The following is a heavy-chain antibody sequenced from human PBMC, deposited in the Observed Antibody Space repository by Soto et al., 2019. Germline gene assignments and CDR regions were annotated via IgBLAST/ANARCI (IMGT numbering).Heavy chain of an antibody. D-gene: IGHD3-10*01. CDR2: INHRGNT. J-gene: IGHJ6*02. CDR3: ARGRNGSGTFYYYSGMDV. CDR1: GGSFSGSFSGYY. Sequence: QVQLQQWGAGLLKPSETLSLTCAVYGGSFSGSFSGYYWTWIRQPPGKGLEWIGEINHRGNTNYNPSLKSRVTISVDTSKIQLSLKLSSVTAADTAVYYCARGRNGSGTFYYYSGMDVWGQGTTVTVSS. V-gene: IGHV4-34*01.